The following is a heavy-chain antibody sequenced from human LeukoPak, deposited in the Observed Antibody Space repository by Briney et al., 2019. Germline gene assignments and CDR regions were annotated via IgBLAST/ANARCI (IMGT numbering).Heavy chain of an antibody. V-gene: IGHV3-21*01. CDR2: ISSSSSYI. D-gene: IGHD5-12*01. CDR3: ARRLDLNWFDP. Sequence: GGSLRLSCAASGFTFSSYGMHWVRQAPGKGLEWVSSISSSSSYIYYADSVKGRFTISRDNAKNSLYLQMNSLRAEDTAVYYCARRLDLNWFDPWGQGTLVTVSS. CDR1: GFTFSSYG. J-gene: IGHJ5*02.